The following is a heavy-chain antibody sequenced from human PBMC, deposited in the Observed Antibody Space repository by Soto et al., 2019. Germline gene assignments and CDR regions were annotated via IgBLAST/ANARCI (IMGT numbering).Heavy chain of an antibody. CDR2: IDPSDSYT. D-gene: IGHD2-2*01. CDR1: GYSFTSYW. V-gene: IGHV5-10-1*01. J-gene: IGHJ6*02. Sequence: GESLKISCKGSGYSFTSYWISWVRQMPGEGLEWMGRIDPSDSYTNYSPSFQGHVTISADKSISTAYLQWSSLKASDTAMYYCARLEDIVVVPAAPPGYYYGMDVWGQGTTVTVSS. CDR3: ARLEDIVVVPAAPPGYYYGMDV.